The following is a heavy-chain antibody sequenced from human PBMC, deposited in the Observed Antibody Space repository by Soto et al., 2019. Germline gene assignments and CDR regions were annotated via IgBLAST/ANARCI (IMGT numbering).Heavy chain of an antibody. Sequence: QVQLVQSGAEVKKPGSSVKVSCKASGGTFSSYTISWVRQAPGQGLEWMGRIIPILGIANYAQKFQGRVTITAAKAPGTAYREPSSLRSEDTAVYYCARDDGLAYCGGDCYSWGQGTLVTVSS. V-gene: IGHV1-69*02. CDR1: GGTFSSYT. CDR3: ARDDGLAYCGGDCYS. D-gene: IGHD2-21*02. J-gene: IGHJ4*02. CDR2: IIPILGIA.